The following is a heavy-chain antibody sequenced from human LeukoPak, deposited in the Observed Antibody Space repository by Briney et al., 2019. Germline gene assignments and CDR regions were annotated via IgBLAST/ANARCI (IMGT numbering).Heavy chain of an antibody. V-gene: IGHV4-34*01. CDR2: VTHSGDI. D-gene: IGHD6-19*01. CDR3: AFSHTAPVAEDN. Sequence: SETLSLTCAVYGGSFSDYSWSWIRQPPGKGLEWIGEVTHSGDINYNPSLKSRVTMSVDTSKNQFSLKLTSVTAADTAVYYCAFSHTAPVAEDNWGQGTLVTVSS. CDR1: GGSFSDYS. J-gene: IGHJ4*02.